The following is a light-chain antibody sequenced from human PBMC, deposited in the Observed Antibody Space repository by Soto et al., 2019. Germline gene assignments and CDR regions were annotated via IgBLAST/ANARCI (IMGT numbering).Light chain of an antibody. Sequence: DIQMTQSPPSLSASVGDRVTITCRASQTISDYLHWYQRKPGKAPTLLIYGSSSLQTGVPPRFSGSGSGTEFTLTISSLQPEDFGTYYCQQTYDSLVSFGGGTKVDIK. V-gene: IGKV1-39*01. J-gene: IGKJ4*01. CDR3: QQTYDSLVS. CDR2: GSS. CDR1: QTISDY.